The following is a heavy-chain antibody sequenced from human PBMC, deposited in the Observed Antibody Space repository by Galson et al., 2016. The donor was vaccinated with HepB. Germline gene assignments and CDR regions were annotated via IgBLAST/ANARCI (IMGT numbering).Heavy chain of an antibody. V-gene: IGHV3-30*18. J-gene: IGHJ6*02. CDR2: ISSDGSNK. D-gene: IGHD6-6*01. CDR3: AKVRQLAYSYGMDV. CDR1: GFTFSRYG. Sequence: SLRLSCASSGFTFSRYGMHWVRQAPGKGLEWVAVISSDGSNKYYADSVKGRFTISRDNSKNTLYLQMNSLRAEDTAVYYCAKVRQLAYSYGMDVWGQGTTVTVSS.